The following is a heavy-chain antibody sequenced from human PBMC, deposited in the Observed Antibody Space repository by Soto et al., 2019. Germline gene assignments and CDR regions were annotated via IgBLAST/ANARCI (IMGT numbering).Heavy chain of an antibody. J-gene: IGHJ4*02. D-gene: IGHD3-22*01. CDR1: GGTFSSYA. V-gene: IGHV1-69*13. Sequence: SVKVSCKACGGTFSSYAISWLRQAPGQGLEWMGGIIPIFGTANYAQKFQGRVTITADESTSTAYMELSSLRSEDTAVYYCARIFGERTDVPYYYDSSGSPKDYWGQGTLVTVSS. CDR3: ARIFGERTDVPYYYDSSGSPKDY. CDR2: IIPIFGTA.